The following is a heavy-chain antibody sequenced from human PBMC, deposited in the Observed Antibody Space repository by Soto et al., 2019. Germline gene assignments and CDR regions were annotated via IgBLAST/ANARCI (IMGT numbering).Heavy chain of an antibody. V-gene: IGHV5-10-1*01. CDR1: GYSFTSYW. CDR2: IDPSDSYT. CDR3: ARRGDYVWGSYRYTDY. D-gene: IGHD3-16*02. J-gene: IGHJ4*02. Sequence: HGESLKISCKGSGYSFTSYWISWVRQMPGKGLEWMGRIDPSDSYTNYSPSFQGHVTISADKSISTAYLQWSSLKASDTAMYYCARRGDYVWGSYRYTDYWGQGTLVTVSS.